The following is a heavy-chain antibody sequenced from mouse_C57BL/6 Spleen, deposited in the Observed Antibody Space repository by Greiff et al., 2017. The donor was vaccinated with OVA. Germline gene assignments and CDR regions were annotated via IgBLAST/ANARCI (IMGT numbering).Heavy chain of an antibody. D-gene: IGHD3-2*02. V-gene: IGHV1-4*01. CDR2: INPSSGYT. J-gene: IGHJ3*01. Sequence: QVQLQQSGAELARPGASVKMSCKASGYTFTSYTLHWVKQRPGQGLEWIGYINPSSGYTTYNQKFKDTATLTADKSSSTAYMQRSSLTSEDSAVYYCAAGAAQASWAYWGQGTLVTVSA. CDR3: AAGAAQASWAY. CDR1: GYTFTSYT.